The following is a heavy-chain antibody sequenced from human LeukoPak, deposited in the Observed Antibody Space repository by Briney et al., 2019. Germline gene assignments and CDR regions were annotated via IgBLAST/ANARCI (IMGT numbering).Heavy chain of an antibody. V-gene: IGHV3-30*04. J-gene: IGHJ6*02. D-gene: IGHD3-10*01. CDR2: ISNDGNNK. CDR1: GLTFSSYA. CDR3: ARERIKDYYYGTDV. Sequence: GGSLRLSCAASGLTFSSYAMHWVRQAPGKGLEWVAVISNDGNNKYYADSVKGRFTIPRDDSKNTLYLQMNSLRAEDTAVYYCARERIKDYYYGTDVWGQGTTVTVSS.